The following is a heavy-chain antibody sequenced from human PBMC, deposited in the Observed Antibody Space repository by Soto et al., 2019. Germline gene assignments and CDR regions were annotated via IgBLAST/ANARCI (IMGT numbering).Heavy chain of an antibody. D-gene: IGHD6-6*01. V-gene: IGHV4-61*01. J-gene: IGHJ6*02. CDR3: ARDEVVAARRTYGMDV. Sequence: QVQLQESGPGLVKPSETLSLTCTVSGGSVSSGSYYWSWIRQPPGKGLEWIGYIYYSGSTNYNPSLKSRVNISVDTSKNQFSLKLGSVTAADTAVYYCARDEVVAARRTYGMDVWGQGTTVTVSS. CDR2: IYYSGST. CDR1: GGSVSSGSYY.